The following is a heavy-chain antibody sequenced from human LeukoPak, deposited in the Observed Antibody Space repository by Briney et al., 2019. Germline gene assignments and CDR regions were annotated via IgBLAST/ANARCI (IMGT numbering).Heavy chain of an antibody. D-gene: IGHD4-23*01. CDR1: GFTFSSYG. Sequence: PGGSLRLSCAASGFTFSSYGMSWVRQAPGKGLEWVGFIRSKAYGGTTEYAASVKGRFTISRDDSKSIAYLQMNSLKTEDTAVYYCTRDPAQGGNGFDYWGQGTLVTVSS. J-gene: IGHJ4*02. CDR3: TRDPAQGGNGFDY. CDR2: IRSKAYGGTT. V-gene: IGHV3-49*04.